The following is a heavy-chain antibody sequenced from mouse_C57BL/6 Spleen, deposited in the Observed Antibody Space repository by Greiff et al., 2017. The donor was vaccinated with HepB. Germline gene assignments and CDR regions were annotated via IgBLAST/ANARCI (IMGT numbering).Heavy chain of an antibody. D-gene: IGHD1-1*01. J-gene: IGHJ4*01. CDR3: ARDGNYDAMDY. V-gene: IGHV1-81*01. Sequence: LQESGAELARPGASVKLSCKASGYTFTSYGISWVKQRTGQGLEWIGEIYPRSGNTYYNEKFKGKATLTADKSSSTAYMELRSLTSEDSAVYFCARDGNYDAMDYWGQGTSVTVSS. CDR2: IYPRSGNT. CDR1: GYTFTSYG.